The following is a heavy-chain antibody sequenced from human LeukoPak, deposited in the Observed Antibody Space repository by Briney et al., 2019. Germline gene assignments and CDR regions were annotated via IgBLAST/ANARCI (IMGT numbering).Heavy chain of an antibody. J-gene: IGHJ3*02. V-gene: IGHV1-69*06. CDR1: GGAFSSYA. CDR3: ARGWGGRADAFDI. CDR2: IIPIFDTA. D-gene: IGHD3-16*01. Sequence: ASVKVSCKASGGAFSSYAISWVRQAPGQGLEWMGGIIPIFDTANYAQKFQGRVTITADKSTSTAYMELSSLRSDDTAMYYCARGWGGRADAFDIWGQGTMVTVSS.